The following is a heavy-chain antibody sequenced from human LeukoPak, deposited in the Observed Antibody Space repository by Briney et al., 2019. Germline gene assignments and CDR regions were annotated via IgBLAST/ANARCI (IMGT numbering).Heavy chain of an antibody. CDR1: GGSISSYY. Sequence: SETLSLTCTVSGGSISSYYWSWIRQPPGKGLEWIGYIYTSGGTNYNPSLRSRVTISVDTSKNQFSLKLSSVTAADTAVYYCARSGYYSLYMDVWGKGTTVTVSS. J-gene: IGHJ6*03. V-gene: IGHV4-4*09. CDR3: ARSGYYSLYMDV. D-gene: IGHD3-10*01. CDR2: IYTSGGT.